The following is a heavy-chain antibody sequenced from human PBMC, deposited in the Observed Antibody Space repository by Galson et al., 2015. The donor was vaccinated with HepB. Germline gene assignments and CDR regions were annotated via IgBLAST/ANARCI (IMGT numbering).Heavy chain of an antibody. CDR1: GFTFSNSA. D-gene: IGHD4-17*01. CDR2: ITVSGANT. CDR3: AKIDYDTKGALNY. Sequence: SLRLSCAVSGFTFSNSALTWVRQAPGKGLEWVSSITVSGANTFYADSFKGRFTISRDNSRNTLYLQMNSLRADDTALYYCAKIDYDTKGALNYWGQGTLVTVSS. V-gene: IGHV3-23*01. J-gene: IGHJ4*02.